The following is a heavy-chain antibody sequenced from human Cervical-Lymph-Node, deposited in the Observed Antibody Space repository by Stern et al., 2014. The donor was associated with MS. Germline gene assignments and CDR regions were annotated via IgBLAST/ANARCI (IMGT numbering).Heavy chain of an antibody. CDR2: MNPNSGNT. Sequence: QVQLVESGAEVKKPGASVKVSCTASGYTFTSYDIIWVRQATGQGLEWMGWMNPNSGNTDNTQKFQGRLTMTRSTSINTAYMELSSLRSEDTAVYFCARGRTSRNWFDPWGQGTLVTVSS. CDR1: GYTFTSYD. V-gene: IGHV1-8*01. D-gene: IGHD1-1*01. CDR3: ARGRTSRNWFDP. J-gene: IGHJ5*02.